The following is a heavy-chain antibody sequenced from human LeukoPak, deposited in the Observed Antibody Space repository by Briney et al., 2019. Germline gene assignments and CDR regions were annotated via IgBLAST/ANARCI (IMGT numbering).Heavy chain of an antibody. D-gene: IGHD1-26*01. CDR3: NTYRSGSVYF. V-gene: IGHV3-15*01. CDR1: GLTFSNAW. J-gene: IGHJ4*02. Sequence: GGSLSLSCAPSGLTFSNAWMSWVRQAPGKGLEWVGRILSKTEGRTTDYAAPVKHTFTISRNDSENTMYLQMNSLRTADTAVYNCNTYRSGSVYFWGEGTLVSVSS. CDR2: ILSKTEGRTT.